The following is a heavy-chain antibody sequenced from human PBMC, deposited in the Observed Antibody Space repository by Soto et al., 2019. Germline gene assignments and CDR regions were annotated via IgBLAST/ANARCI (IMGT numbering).Heavy chain of an antibody. CDR2: IYYSGST. CDR3: ARDSFSGWDFDY. CDR1: GGSISSYY. Sequence: SETLSLTYTVSGGSISSYYWSWIRQPPGKGLEWIGYIYYSGSTNYNPSLKSRVTISVDTSKNQFSLKLSSVTAADTAVYYCARDSFSGWDFDYWGQGTLVTVSS. J-gene: IGHJ4*02. V-gene: IGHV4-59*01. D-gene: IGHD6-19*01.